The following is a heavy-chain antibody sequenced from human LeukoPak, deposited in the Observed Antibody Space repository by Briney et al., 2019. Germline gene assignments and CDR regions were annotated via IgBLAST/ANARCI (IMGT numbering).Heavy chain of an antibody. Sequence: ASVKVSCKASGYTFTGYYMHWVRQAPGQGLEWMGWINPNSGGTNDAQKFQGRVTMTRDTSISTAYMELSRLRSDDTAVYYCARDQGPSHLELYSGSYIYFDYWGQGTLVTVSS. CDR1: GYTFTGYY. D-gene: IGHD1-26*01. J-gene: IGHJ4*02. V-gene: IGHV1-2*02. CDR2: INPNSGGT. CDR3: ARDQGPSHLELYSGSYIYFDY.